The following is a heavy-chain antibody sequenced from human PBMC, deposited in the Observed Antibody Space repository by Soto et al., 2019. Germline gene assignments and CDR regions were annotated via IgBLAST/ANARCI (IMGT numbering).Heavy chain of an antibody. CDR3: ARIAVAGRTFHAFDI. J-gene: IGHJ3*02. V-gene: IGHV3-30-3*01. Sequence: GGSLRLSCAASGFTFSSYAMHWVRQAPGKGLEWVAVISYDGSNKYYADSVKGRFTISRDNSKNTLYLQMNSLRAEDTVVYYCARIAVAGRTFHAFDIWGQGTMVTVSS. CDR2: ISYDGSNK. D-gene: IGHD6-19*01. CDR1: GFTFSSYA.